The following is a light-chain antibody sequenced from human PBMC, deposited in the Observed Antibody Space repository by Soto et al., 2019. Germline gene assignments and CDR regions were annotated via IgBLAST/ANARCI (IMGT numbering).Light chain of an antibody. V-gene: IGKV4-1*01. CDR1: RRVLYKSSNKNH. CDR2: WAS. CDR3: QQYFDVPFT. J-gene: IGKJ4*01. Sequence: LLIPSPDSLAVSLRARATMHCKSGRRVLYKSSNKNHLAWYQQKPGQPPQLIIYWASTRESGVPERFSGSGSGTDFTLTISSLEAEDVAFYWCQQYFDVPFTFGGGTKVDIK.